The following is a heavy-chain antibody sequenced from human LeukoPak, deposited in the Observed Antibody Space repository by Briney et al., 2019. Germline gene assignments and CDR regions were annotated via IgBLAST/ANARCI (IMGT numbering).Heavy chain of an antibody. V-gene: IGHV3-66*01. D-gene: IGHD2-21*02. CDR2: IYSGGST. J-gene: IGHJ3*02. CDR3: ATAYCGGDCYSKNAFDI. Sequence: PGGSLRLSCAASGFTVSSNYMSWVRQAPGKGLEWVSVIYSGGSTYYADSVKGRFTTSRDNSKNTLYLQMNSLRAEDTAVYYCATAYCGGDCYSKNAFDIWGQGTMVTVSS. CDR1: GFTVSSNY.